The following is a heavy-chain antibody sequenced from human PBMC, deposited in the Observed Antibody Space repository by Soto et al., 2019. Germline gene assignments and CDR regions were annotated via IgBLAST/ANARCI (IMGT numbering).Heavy chain of an antibody. D-gene: IGHD5-12*01. CDR3: ARSFHIVATSVRSGNWFDP. V-gene: IGHV4-34*01. Sequence: QVQLQQWGAGLLKPSETLSLTCAVYGGSFSGYYWSWIRQPPGKGLEWIGEINHSGSTNYNPSLKSRVTISVDTSKNQFSLKLSSVTAADTAVYYCARSFHIVATSVRSGNWFDPWGQGTLVTVSS. J-gene: IGHJ5*02. CDR1: GGSFSGYY. CDR2: INHSGST.